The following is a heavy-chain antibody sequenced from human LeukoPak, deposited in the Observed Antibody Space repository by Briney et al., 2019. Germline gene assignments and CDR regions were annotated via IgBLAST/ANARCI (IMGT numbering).Heavy chain of an antibody. CDR3: ARGRRISIFGVDHPDY. CDR1: GSTFTAYY. D-gene: IGHD3-3*01. Sequence: ASVKVSCKTSGSTFTAYYMHWVRQAPGQGLEWMGWISPNNGDTKYAQNFQGRVTMTRDTSICTVYMALNRLRSDDTALYYCARGRRISIFGVDHPDYWGQGTLVTVSS. J-gene: IGHJ4*02. CDR2: ISPNNGDT. V-gene: IGHV1-2*02.